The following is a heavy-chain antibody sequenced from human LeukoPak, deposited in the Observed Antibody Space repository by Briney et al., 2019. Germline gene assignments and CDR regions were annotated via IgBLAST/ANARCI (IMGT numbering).Heavy chain of an antibody. Sequence: PGGSLRLSCAASGLTFSSYAMSWVRQAPGKGLEWVSAISHSGDNTHYADSVKGRFTISRDNSKNTLYLQMNSLRAGDSAVYYCAKDHYWGQGTLVTVSS. CDR2: ISHSGDNT. J-gene: IGHJ4*02. CDR1: GLTFSSYA. CDR3: AKDHY. V-gene: IGHV3-23*01.